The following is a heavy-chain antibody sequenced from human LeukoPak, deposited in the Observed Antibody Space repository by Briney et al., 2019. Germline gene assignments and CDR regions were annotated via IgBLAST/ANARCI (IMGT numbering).Heavy chain of an antibody. CDR1: GFTFSTYW. CDR2: ISTDGSST. D-gene: IGHD1-26*01. Sequence: PGGSLRLSCAASGFTFSTYWMHWVRQAPGRGLVWVSRISTDGSSTFYADSVKGRFTVSRDNAKSTLYLQMDSLRAEDTAMYYCATGRGTPLGFWGQGALVTVSS. V-gene: IGHV3-74*01. CDR3: ATGRGTPLGF. J-gene: IGHJ4*02.